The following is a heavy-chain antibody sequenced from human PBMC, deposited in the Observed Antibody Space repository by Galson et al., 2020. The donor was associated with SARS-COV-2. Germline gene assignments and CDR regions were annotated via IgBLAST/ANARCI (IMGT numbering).Heavy chain of an antibody. V-gene: IGHV1-18*01. J-gene: IGHJ3*02. Sequence: ASVKVSCKASGYTFNTYGFSWVRQAPGQGLEWVGWISASNGYTNYARNLQGRVTMTTDTSTSTVYMELRSLRSDDTAVYYCAAHRDSSSWPWGGLDIWGQGTMVSVSS. D-gene: IGHD6-13*01. CDR2: ISASNGYT. CDR1: GYTFNTYG. CDR3: AAHRDSSSWPWGGLDI.